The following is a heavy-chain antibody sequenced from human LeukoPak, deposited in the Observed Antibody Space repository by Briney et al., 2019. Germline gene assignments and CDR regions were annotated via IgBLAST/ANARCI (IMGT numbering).Heavy chain of an antibody. J-gene: IGHJ5*02. CDR1: GGSISSGGYS. CDR2: IYHSGST. V-gene: IGHV4-30-2*01. Sequence: SQTLSLTCAVSGGSISSGGYSWNWIRQPPGKGLEWIGYIYHSGSTYYNPSLKSRVTISVDRSKNQFALKLSSVTAADTAVYYCARLGVRGAEGVWFDPWGQGTLVTVSS. CDR3: ARLGVRGAEGVWFDP. D-gene: IGHD6-25*01.